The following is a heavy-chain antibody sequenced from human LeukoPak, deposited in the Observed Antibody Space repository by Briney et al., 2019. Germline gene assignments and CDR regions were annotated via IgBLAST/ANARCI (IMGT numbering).Heavy chain of an antibody. CDR1: GFTFDDYA. J-gene: IGHJ4*02. CDR2: ISWNSGSI. D-gene: IGHD1-20*01. CDR3: AKAGYNLHYFDY. Sequence: GGSLRLSCAASGFTFDDYAMHWVRQAPGKGLEWVSGISWNSGSIGYEDSVKGRFTISRDNAKNSLYLQMNSLRAEDTALYYCAKAGYNLHYFDYWGQGTLVTVSS. V-gene: IGHV3-9*01.